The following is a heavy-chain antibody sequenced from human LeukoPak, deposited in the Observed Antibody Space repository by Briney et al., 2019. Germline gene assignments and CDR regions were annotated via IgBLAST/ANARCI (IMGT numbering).Heavy chain of an antibody. CDR1: GFTFNNDA. J-gene: IGHJ4*02. D-gene: IGHD5-18*01. V-gene: IGHV3-23*01. CDR3: AKAGGYSYGSGY. Sequence: GGSLRLSCAASGFTFNNDAMTWVRQAPGKGLEWVSAVSGRGDATYYADSVKGRFTISRDDSKNTLYLQMNSLRAEDTAVYYCAKAGGYSYGSGYWGQGTLVTVSS. CDR2: VSGRGDAT.